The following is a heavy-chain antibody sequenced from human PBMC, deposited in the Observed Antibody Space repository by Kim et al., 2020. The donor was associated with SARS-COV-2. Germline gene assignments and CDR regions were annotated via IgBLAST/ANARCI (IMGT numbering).Heavy chain of an antibody. Sequence: GSLRLSCAASGFTFSSYAMHWVRQAPGKGLEWVAVISYDGSNKYYADSVKGRFTISRDNSKNTLYLQMNSLRAEDTAVYYCAREEEYGSGTIYYYYYGM. J-gene: IGHJ6*01. V-gene: IGHV3-30*04. D-gene: IGHD3-10*01. CDR3: AREEEYGSGTIYYYYYGM. CDR2: ISYDGSNK. CDR1: GFTFSSYA.